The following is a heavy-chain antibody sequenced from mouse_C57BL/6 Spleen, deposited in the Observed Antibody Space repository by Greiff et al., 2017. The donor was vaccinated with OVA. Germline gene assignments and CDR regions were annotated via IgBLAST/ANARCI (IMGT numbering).Heavy chain of an antibody. CDR1: GYTFTSYW. J-gene: IGHJ2*01. CDR2: IDPSDSYT. D-gene: IGHD5-5*01. CDR3: ARGLPYYCDY. V-gene: IGHV1-50*01. Sequence: QVQLQQPGAELVKPGASVKLSCKASGYTFTSYWMQWVKQRPGQGLEWIGEIDPSDSYTNYNQKFKGKATLTVDTSSSTAYMQLSSLTSEDSAVYYCARGLPYYCDYWGQGTTLTVSS.